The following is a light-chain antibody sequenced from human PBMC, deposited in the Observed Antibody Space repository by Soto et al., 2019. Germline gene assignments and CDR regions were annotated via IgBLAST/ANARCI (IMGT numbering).Light chain of an antibody. CDR1: RSNIGNNY. V-gene: IGLV1-51*01. J-gene: IGLJ1*01. CDR2: DNN. Sequence: QAVVTQPPSVSAAPGQKVTISCSGSRSNIGNNYVSWYQQLPGAAPKLVIYDNNRRPSGIPDRISGSKSGTSATLAFTGLQTGDEADYYCGTWDSSLSAYVFGTGTQLTVL. CDR3: GTWDSSLSAYV.